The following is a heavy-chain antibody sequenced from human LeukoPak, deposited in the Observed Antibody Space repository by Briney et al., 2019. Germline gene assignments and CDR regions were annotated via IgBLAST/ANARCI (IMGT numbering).Heavy chain of an antibody. J-gene: IGHJ4*02. V-gene: IGHV3-23*01. Sequence: GGSLRLSCAASGFTFSSYAMSWVRQAPGKGLEWVSTISGSGGSTNYADSVKGRFTISRDNSKNTLYLQMNSLRAEDTAVYYCAKGSLSGLYYFDYWGQGTLVTVSS. D-gene: IGHD3-9*01. CDR1: GFTFSSYA. CDR2: ISGSGGST. CDR3: AKGSLSGLYYFDY.